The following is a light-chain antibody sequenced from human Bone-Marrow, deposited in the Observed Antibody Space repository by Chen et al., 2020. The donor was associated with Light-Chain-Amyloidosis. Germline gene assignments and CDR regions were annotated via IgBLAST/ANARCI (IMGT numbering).Light chain of an antibody. V-gene: IGLV3-21*02. CDR3: QVWGRSSDRPV. CDR1: NIGSTS. CDR2: YDS. Sequence: SYVLTQPSSVSVAPGQTATIACGGNNIGSTSVHWYQQPPGQAPLLVVSYDSDRPSGIPERLSGSNSGNTATLTISRVEAGDEADYYCQVWGRSSDRPVFGGGTKLTVL. J-gene: IGLJ3*02.